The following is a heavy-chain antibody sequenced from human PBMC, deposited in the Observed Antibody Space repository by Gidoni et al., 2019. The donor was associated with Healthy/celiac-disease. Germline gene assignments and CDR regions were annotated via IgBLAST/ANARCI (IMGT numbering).Heavy chain of an antibody. CDR1: GYTSPGDY. Sequence: QVQLVPYGAEVKQPGASVKVSCRASGYTSPGDYMHCVRQAPGQGLEGMGWSNHNSGGTHYAQKFQGRVTMTTDTSISPADMELSRLRSADTSVYYCASTLEIAAPDLGYWGQGTLVTVSS. J-gene: IGHJ4*02. D-gene: IGHD6-25*01. CDR2: SNHNSGGT. CDR3: ASTLEIAAPDLGY. V-gene: IGHV1-2*02.